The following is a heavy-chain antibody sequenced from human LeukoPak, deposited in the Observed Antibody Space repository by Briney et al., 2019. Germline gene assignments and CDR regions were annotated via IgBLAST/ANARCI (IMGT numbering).Heavy chain of an antibody. CDR2: INPNSGGT. Sequence: GASVKVSCTSSGYTFTGYYMHWVRQAPGQGLEWMGWINPNSGGTNYAQKFQGRVTMTRDTSISTAYMELSRLRSDDTAVYYCARDGDSSSLGYFDYWGQGTLVTVSS. CDR3: ARDGDSSSLGYFDY. D-gene: IGHD6-6*01. V-gene: IGHV1-2*02. J-gene: IGHJ4*02. CDR1: GYTFTGYY.